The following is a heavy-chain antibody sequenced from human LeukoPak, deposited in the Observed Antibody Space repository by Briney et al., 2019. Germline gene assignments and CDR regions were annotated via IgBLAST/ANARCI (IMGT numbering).Heavy chain of an antibody. D-gene: IGHD3-9*01. V-gene: IGHV4-34*01. J-gene: IGHJ4*02. CDR3: AREAYYDILTGYDY. CDR2: INHSGST. Sequence: SETLSLTCAVYGGSFSGYYWSWIRQPPGKGLEWIGEINHSGSTNYNPSLKSRVTISVDTSKNQFSLKLSSVTAADTAVYYRAREAYYDILTGYDYWGQGTLVTVSS. CDR1: GGSFSGYY.